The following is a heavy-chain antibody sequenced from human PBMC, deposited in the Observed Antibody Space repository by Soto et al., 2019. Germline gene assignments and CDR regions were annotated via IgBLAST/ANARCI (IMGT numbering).Heavy chain of an antibody. CDR2: INAGNGNT. J-gene: IGHJ4*02. CDR3: ARAHTIFGVAIPYY. D-gene: IGHD3-3*01. Sequence: ASVKVSCKASGYTLTSYAVHWVRQAPGQRLEWMGWINAGNGNTKYSQKFQGRVTITRDTSASTAYMELSSLRSEDTAVYYCARAHTIFGVAIPYYWGQGTLVTVSS. CDR1: GYTLTSYA. V-gene: IGHV1-3*01.